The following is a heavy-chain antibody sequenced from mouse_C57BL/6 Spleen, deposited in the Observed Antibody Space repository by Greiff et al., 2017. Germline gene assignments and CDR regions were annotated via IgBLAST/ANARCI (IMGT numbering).Heavy chain of an antibody. J-gene: IGHJ2*01. Sequence: VQLQQSGPELVKPGASVKISCKASGYAFSSSSMNWVKQRPGKGLEWIGRIYPGDGDTNYNGKFKGKATLTADKSSSTAYMQLSSLTSEDSAVYFCARVRGESGGYWGQGTTLTVSS. CDR2: IYPGDGDT. V-gene: IGHV1-82*01. CDR3: ARVRGESGGY. CDR1: GYAFSSSS.